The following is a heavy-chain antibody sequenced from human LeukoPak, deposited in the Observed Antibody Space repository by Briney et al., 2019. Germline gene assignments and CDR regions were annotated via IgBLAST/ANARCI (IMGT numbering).Heavy chain of an antibody. V-gene: IGHV3-7*01. Sequence: GGSLRLSCAASGFTSSNYWMNWVRQAPGKGLEWVANIKHDGSEENYVDSVKGRFTISRDNAKNSLYLQMNSLRAEDTAVYYCAGEGDFDSSGYYGELDYWAREPWSPSPQ. D-gene: IGHD3-22*01. CDR3: AGEGDFDSSGYYGELDY. CDR2: IKHDGSEE. CDR1: GFTSSNYW. J-gene: IGHJ4*02.